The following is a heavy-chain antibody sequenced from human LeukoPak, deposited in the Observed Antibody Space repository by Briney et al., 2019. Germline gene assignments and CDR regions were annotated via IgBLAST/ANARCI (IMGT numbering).Heavy chain of an antibody. D-gene: IGHD5-18*01. Sequence: PSETLSLTCTVSGGSISSGSYYWSWIRQPAGKGLEWIGRIYTSGSTNYNPSLKSRVTMSVDTSKNQFSLKLSSVTAADTAVYYCARDRRYSYGYDYWGQGTLVTVSS. CDR3: ARDRRYSYGYDY. CDR2: IYTSGST. V-gene: IGHV4-61*02. CDR1: GGSISSGSYY. J-gene: IGHJ4*02.